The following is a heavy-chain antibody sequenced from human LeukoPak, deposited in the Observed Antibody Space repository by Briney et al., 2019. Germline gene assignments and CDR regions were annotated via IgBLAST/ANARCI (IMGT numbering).Heavy chain of an antibody. V-gene: IGHV4-59*08. Sequence: SETLSLTCTLPGGSISSYYWSWVREPPGKALEWIGYIYDSGSTNYHPSLKDRLTISVDTSKNQFSLKPSSLPAAGTAVYDCARLNGDPTDHNWLDPWGQGTLVTVSS. CDR1: GGSISSYY. D-gene: IGHD4-17*01. J-gene: IGHJ5*02. CDR3: ARLNGDPTDHNWLDP. CDR2: IYDSGST.